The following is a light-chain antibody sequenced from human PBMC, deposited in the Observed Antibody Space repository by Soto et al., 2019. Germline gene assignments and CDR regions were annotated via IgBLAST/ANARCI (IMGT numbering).Light chain of an antibody. Sequence: EVVLTQSPATLSLSPGERATLSCMASQSVRTSLALYQHKPGQAPRLVIYDASLRANGVPARFGGSGSGTDFTLTINSLEPEDFAVYYCQQRNVWPPITFGQGTRLEIK. J-gene: IGKJ5*01. CDR1: QSVRTS. V-gene: IGKV3-11*01. CDR2: DAS. CDR3: QQRNVWPPIT.